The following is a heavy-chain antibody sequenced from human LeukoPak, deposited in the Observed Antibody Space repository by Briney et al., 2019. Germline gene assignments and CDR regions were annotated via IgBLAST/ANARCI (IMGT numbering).Heavy chain of an antibody. Sequence: PSETLSLTCAVYGGSFSGYYWSWIRQPPGKGLEWIGDINHSGSTNYNPSLKSRVTISVDTSKNQFSLKLSSVTAADAAVYCCARGAPGDIAAAGADYYYGMDVWGQGTTVTVSS. V-gene: IGHV4-34*01. J-gene: IGHJ6*02. D-gene: IGHD6-13*01. CDR2: INHSGST. CDR3: ARGAPGDIAAAGADYYYGMDV. CDR1: GGSFSGYY.